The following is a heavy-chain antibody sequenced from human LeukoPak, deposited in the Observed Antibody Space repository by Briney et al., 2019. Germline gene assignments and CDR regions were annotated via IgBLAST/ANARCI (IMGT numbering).Heavy chain of an antibody. CDR3: AKDLAFCSGGSCAY. J-gene: IGHJ4*02. CDR2: IWSDGGAK. Sequence: GGSLRLSCAASGFTFSSYGMHWVRQAPGKGLEWVAMIWSDGGAKYYADSVKGRFTISRDNSKNTLNLQMNSLRVEDTAVYYCAKDLAFCSGGSCAYWGKGSLVTVSS. D-gene: IGHD2-15*01. CDR1: GFTFSSYG. V-gene: IGHV3-30*02.